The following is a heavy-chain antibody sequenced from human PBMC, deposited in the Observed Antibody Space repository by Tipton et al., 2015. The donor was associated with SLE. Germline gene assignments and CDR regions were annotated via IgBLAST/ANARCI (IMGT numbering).Heavy chain of an antibody. CDR2: INHGGST. V-gene: IGHV4-34*01. D-gene: IGHD6-19*01. Sequence: LRLSCAVYGGSFSGYHWSWIRQPPGKGLEWIGEINHGGSTNYNPSLKSRVTISVDTSKNQFSLKLSSVTAADTAVYYCAREYSSGWSYWGQGTLVTVSS. CDR3: AREYSSGWSY. CDR1: GGSFSGYH. J-gene: IGHJ4*02.